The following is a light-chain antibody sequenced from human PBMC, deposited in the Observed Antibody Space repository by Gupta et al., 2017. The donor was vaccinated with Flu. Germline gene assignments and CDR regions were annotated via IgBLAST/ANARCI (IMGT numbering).Light chain of an antibody. CDR3: QQYGSSSGLT. CDR1: QSVTSTY. J-gene: IGKJ4*01. CDR2: DAS. Sequence: SATLSCRASQSVTSTYLAWYQQRPGQAPRLLIYDASTRAPGIPDRFSGSGSGTDFTLTISRLESEDFGLYYCQQYGSSSGLTFGGGTKVEI. V-gene: IGKV3-20*01.